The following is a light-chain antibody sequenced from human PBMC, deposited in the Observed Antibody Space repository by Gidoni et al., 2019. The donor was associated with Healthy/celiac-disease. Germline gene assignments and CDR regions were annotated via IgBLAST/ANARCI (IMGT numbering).Light chain of an antibody. CDR2: DAS. V-gene: IGKV1-33*01. CDR1: QDISNY. Sequence: IQMTQSPSSLSASVGDRVTITGQASQDISNYLNWYQQKPGKDPKLLIYDASNLETGVPSRFSVSVSGTDFTFTISSLQPEDIATYYCQQYDNLPITFGHGTKLEIK. CDR3: QQYDNLPIT. J-gene: IGKJ2*01.